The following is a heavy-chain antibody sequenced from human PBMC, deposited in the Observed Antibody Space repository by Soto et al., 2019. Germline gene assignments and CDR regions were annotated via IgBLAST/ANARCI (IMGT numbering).Heavy chain of an antibody. CDR2: IYCSGST. Sequence: PSETLSLTCTVSGGSISSYYWSWIRQPPGKGLEWIGYIYCSGSTNYNPSLKSRVTISVDTSKNQFSLKLSSVTAADTSVYYCARARGSLTYYDVWGQGTLVTVSS. CDR1: GGSISSYY. D-gene: IGHD3-3*01. J-gene: IGHJ4*02. V-gene: IGHV4-59*01. CDR3: ARARGSLTYYDV.